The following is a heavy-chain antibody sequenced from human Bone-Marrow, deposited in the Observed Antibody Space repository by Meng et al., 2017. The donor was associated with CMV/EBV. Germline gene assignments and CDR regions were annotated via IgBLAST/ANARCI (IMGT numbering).Heavy chain of an antibody. CDR1: GFPFSTYD. J-gene: IGHJ4*02. D-gene: IGHD3-16*01. Sequence: GGSLRLSCVASGFPFSTYDMSWVRQAPGEGLEWVSVITGRDDSPYYADSVKGRFTISRDKSRNTLFLQMNSLRVEDTALYYCVKGGGLDDWGQGTLVAVSS. CDR2: ITGRDDSP. V-gene: IGHV3-23*01. CDR3: VKGGGLDD.